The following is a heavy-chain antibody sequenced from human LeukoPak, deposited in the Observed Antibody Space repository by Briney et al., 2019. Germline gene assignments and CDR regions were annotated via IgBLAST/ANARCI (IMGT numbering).Heavy chain of an antibody. V-gene: IGHV4-61*02. CDR2: IYTSGST. Sequence: SETLSLTCTVSGGSISSGSYYWSWIRQPAGKGLEWIGRIYTSGSTNYNPSLKSRVTMSIDTSKNQFSLKLSSVTAADTAVYYCARRPKGSKVRAGFDPWGQGTLVTVSS. CDR3: ARRPKGSKVRAGFDP. CDR1: GGSISSGSYY. D-gene: IGHD3-10*01. J-gene: IGHJ5*02.